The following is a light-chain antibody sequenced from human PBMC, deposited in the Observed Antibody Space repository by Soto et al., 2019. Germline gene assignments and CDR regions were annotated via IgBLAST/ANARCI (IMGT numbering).Light chain of an antibody. CDR1: QNINGW. CDR3: QQYNHYCA. CDR2: AAS. Sequence: DIQMTQSPSTLSASVGDRVTITCRASQNINGWLAWYQQKPGKAPKLLIYAASSLGSGVTSRFSGSGFGTDFTLTIISPQPDDLATYYCQQYNHYCAFGQGTKVEIK. J-gene: IGKJ1*01. V-gene: IGKV1-5*01.